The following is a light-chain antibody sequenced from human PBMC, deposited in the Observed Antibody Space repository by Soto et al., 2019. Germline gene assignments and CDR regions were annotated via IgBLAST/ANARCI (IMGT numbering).Light chain of an antibody. J-gene: IGKJ4*01. CDR1: QSFSTW. Sequence: DIQMTQSPSTLSASVGDRVTITCRASQSFSTWLAWYQQKPGKTPNLLIYKTSILEIGVPSRFSGSGSGTAFTLTISSLQPDDFATYYCQQYNSNPLTFGGGTKVEIK. CDR2: KTS. V-gene: IGKV1-5*03. CDR3: QQYNSNPLT.